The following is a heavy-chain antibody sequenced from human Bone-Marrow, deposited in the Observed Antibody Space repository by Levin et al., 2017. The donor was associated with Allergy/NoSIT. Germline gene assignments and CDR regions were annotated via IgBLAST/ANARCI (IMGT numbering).Heavy chain of an antibody. Sequence: SVKVSCKASGGTFNIFTINWVRQAPGQGLEWMGAIMPLVARRNVAQNLQGRLTISADEPTGTAYMELSSLRLDDTAVYYCVRAPPPGEYGVANWFDPWGQGTLVTVSS. CDR3: VRAPPPGEYGVANWFDP. CDR2: IMPLVARR. CDR1: GGTFNIFT. J-gene: IGHJ5*02. D-gene: IGHD4-17*01. V-gene: IGHV1-69*13.